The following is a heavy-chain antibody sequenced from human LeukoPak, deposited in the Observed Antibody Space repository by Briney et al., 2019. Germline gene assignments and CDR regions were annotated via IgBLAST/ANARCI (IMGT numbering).Heavy chain of an antibody. J-gene: IGHJ3*02. CDR1: GGSFSGYY. CDR3: ARFTIFGVVFASEDAFDI. CDR2: INHSGGT. V-gene: IGHV4-34*01. D-gene: IGHD3-3*01. Sequence: PSETLSLTCAVYGGSFSGYYWSWIRQPPGKGLEWIGEINHSGGTNYNPSLKSRVTISVDTSKNQFSLKLSSVTAADTAVYYCARFTIFGVVFASEDAFDIWGQGTMVTVSS.